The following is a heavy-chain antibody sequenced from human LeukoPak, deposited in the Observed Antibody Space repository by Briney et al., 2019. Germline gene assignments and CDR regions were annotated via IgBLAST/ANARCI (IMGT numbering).Heavy chain of an antibody. V-gene: IGHV3-15*01. Sequence: GGSLRLSRAASGFTFSNAWMSWVRQAPGKGLEWVGRIKSKSDGGTTDYAAPVKGRFTISRDDSKNMLYLQMNSLTTEDTAVYYCTTDLTWRRVFDFWGQGTLVTVSS. CDR2: IKSKSDGGTT. D-gene: IGHD3-3*01. CDR1: GFTFSNAW. CDR3: TTDLTWRRVFDF. J-gene: IGHJ4*02.